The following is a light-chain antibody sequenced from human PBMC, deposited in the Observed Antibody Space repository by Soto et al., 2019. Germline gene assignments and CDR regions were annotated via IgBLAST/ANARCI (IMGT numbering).Light chain of an antibody. J-gene: IGKJ1*01. CDR3: QQCGSSPET. CDR2: GAS. V-gene: IGKV3-20*01. CDR1: QSISSSF. Sequence: TQSPGTLSLSPGQGATLSCSASQSISSSFLAWYQQKPGQAPRLLIYGASSRATGIPDRFSGSGSGTDFTLTISRLEPEDFAVYYCQQCGSSPETFGQGTKVDIK.